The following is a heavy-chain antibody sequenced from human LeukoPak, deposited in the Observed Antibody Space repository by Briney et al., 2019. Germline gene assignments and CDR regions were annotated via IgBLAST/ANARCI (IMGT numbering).Heavy chain of an antibody. CDR3: ARLTEPRNGAIFDY. CDR1: RFTFSSYW. J-gene: IGHJ4*02. D-gene: IGHD2-8*01. Sequence: GGPLRLSCAGSRFTFSSYWMHWVRQAPGKGMFWVSRINTDGSSTSYADSVKGRFTISGDNAKNTLYLQMNSLRAEDTAVYYCARLTEPRNGAIFDYWGQGTLVTVSS. V-gene: IGHV3-74*01. CDR2: INTDGSST.